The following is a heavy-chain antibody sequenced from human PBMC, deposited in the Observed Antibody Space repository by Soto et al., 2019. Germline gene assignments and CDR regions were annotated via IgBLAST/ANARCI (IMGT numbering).Heavy chain of an antibody. V-gene: IGHV4-39*01. CDR1: GGSISSSSYY. D-gene: IGHD2-15*01. CDR2: IYYSGST. Sequence: SETLSLTCTVSGGSISSSSYYWGWIRQPPGKGPEWIGSIYYSGSTYYNPSLKSRVTISVDTSKNQFSLKLSSVTAADTAVYYCSRHTPAISISDHWGKGTLVTVSS. CDR3: SRHTPAISISDH. J-gene: IGHJ4*02.